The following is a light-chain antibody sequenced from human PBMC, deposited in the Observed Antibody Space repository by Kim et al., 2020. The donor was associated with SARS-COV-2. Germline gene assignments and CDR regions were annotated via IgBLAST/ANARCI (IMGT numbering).Light chain of an antibody. V-gene: IGKV3-20*01. Sequence: IVLTQSPGTLSLSPGERATLSCRASQNVNINYLSWYQQKPDQAPRLLIFGASSRATGIPDRFSGSGSGTDFTLTITRLEPEDFAVYYCHQFADSPRRFGQGTKLEI. J-gene: IGKJ1*01. CDR3: HQFADSPRR. CDR2: GAS. CDR1: QNVNINY.